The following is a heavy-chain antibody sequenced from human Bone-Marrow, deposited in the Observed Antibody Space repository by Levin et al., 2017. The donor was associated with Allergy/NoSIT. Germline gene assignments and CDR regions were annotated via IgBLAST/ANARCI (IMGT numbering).Heavy chain of an antibody. V-gene: IGHV4-59*01. CDR2: IFHSGSA. D-gene: IGHD5-18*01. CDR3: ARARDSYGYLPPDY. Sequence: PSETLSLTCSVSGGSMSPYYWSWIRQTPGRGLEWIGYIFHSGSASYNPSLEGRVTISIDKSRTHFSLKLSSVPAADTALYFCARARDSYGYLPPDYWGQGTLAIVST. CDR1: GGSMSPYY. J-gene: IGHJ4*02.